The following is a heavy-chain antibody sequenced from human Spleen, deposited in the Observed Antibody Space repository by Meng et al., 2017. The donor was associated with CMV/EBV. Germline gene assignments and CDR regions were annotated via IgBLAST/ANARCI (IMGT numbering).Heavy chain of an antibody. CDR3: AKEAPYNWNTFDI. V-gene: IGHV3-30*02. J-gene: IGHJ3*02. D-gene: IGHD1/OR15-1a*01. CDR2: IRYDGNNK. CDR1: GFTLRSYW. Sequence: GGSLRLSCAASGFTLRSYWMHWVRQAPGKGLEWVAFIRYDGNNKYYTDSVKGRFTISRDNSKNTLYVQMNSLRAEDTAVYYCAKEAPYNWNTFDIWGQGTMVTVSS.